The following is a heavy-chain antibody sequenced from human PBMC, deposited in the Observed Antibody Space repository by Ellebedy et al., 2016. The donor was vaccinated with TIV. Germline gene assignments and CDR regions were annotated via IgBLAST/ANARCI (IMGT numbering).Heavy chain of an antibody. CDR1: GFSLSPSGVG. V-gene: IGHV2-5*02. Sequence: SGPTLVKPTQTLTLTCTLSGFSLSPSGVGVGWIRQPPGKALEWLALIYWDDDKRYSPSLKSRLTITKDTSKNQVVLTMTNMDPVDTGTYYCAHRLLGRDHYGMDVWGQGTTVTVSS. CDR3: AHRLLGRDHYGMDV. J-gene: IGHJ6*02. D-gene: IGHD7-27*01. CDR2: IYWDDDK.